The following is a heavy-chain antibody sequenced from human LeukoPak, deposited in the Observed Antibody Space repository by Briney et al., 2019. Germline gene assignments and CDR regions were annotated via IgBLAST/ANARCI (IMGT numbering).Heavy chain of an antibody. V-gene: IGHV3-7*01. CDR2: IKQDGGQI. CDR1: GFTFSTYW. J-gene: IGHJ4*02. Sequence: GGSLRLSCTASGFTFSTYWMSWIRQAPGKGLEWVANIKQDGGQIYYVDSVKGRFTISRDNAKNSLYLQMNSLRAEDTAVYYCARHSSSPNDYWGQGTLVTVSS. D-gene: IGHD6-13*01. CDR3: ARHSSSPNDY.